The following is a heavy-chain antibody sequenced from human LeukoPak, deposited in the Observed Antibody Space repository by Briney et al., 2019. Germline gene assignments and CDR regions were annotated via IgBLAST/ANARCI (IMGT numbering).Heavy chain of an antibody. CDR2: INPSGGST. V-gene: IGHV1-46*01. D-gene: IGHD5-24*01. J-gene: IGHJ1*01. CDR1: GYTFTSYY. Sequence: ASVKVSCKASGYTFTSYYMHWVRQAPGQGLEWMGIINPSGGSTIYAQKFQGRVTMTRDMSTSTVYMELSSLRSDDTAVYYCARDKRGQGWLQLQYFQHWGQGTLVTVSS. CDR3: ARDKRGQGWLQLQYFQH.